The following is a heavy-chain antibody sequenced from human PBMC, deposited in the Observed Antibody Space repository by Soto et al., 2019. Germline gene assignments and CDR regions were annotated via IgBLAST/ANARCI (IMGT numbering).Heavy chain of an antibody. J-gene: IGHJ6*02. CDR2: IIPIFGTA. D-gene: IGHD6-6*01. CDR1: GGTVSSYA. Sequence: QVQLVQSGAEVKKPGSSVKVSCKASGGTVSSYAISWVRQAPGQGLEWMGGIIPIFGTAKYAQKFQGRVTITADESTSTAYMELSSLRSEDTAVYYCARGYTRRYISSRSIRDYYGMDVWGQGTTVTVSS. V-gene: IGHV1-69*01. CDR3: ARGYTRRYISSRSIRDYYGMDV.